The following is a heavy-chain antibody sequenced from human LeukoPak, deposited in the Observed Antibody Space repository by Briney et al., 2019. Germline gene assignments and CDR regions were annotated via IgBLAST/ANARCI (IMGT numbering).Heavy chain of an antibody. CDR2: INPDGSAK. V-gene: IGHV3-7*05. J-gene: IGHJ4*02. CDR1: GFTFSSYW. CDR3: ARDQVVAGIRPPFDY. Sequence: GGSLRLSCAASGFTFSSYWMSWVRQAPGKGLEWVASINPDGSAKYYVDSVRGRFTISRDNARNSLYLQMNSLRAEDTAVYYCARDQVVAGIRPPFDYWGQGTLLTVSS. D-gene: IGHD6-19*01.